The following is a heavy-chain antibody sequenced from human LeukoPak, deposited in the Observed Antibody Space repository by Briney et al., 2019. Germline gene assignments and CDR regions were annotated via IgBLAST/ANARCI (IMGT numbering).Heavy chain of an antibody. J-gene: IGHJ6*02. D-gene: IGHD3-9*01. CDR3: AGNVLRYFDWLFLNYGMDV. CDR1: GFTFSSYE. V-gene: IGHV3-48*03. Sequence: GGSLRLSCAASGFTFSSYEMNWVRQAPGKGLEWVSYISSSGSTIYYADSMKGRFTISRDNAKNSLYLQMNSLRAEDTAVYYCAGNVLRYFDWLFLNYGMDVWGQGTTVTVSS. CDR2: ISSSGSTI.